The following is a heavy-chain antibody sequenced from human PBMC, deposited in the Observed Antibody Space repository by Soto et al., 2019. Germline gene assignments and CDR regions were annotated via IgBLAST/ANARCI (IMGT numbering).Heavy chain of an antibody. Sequence: QIQLVESGGVVVQPGGSLRLSCAASRFSFGSFGIHWVRQAPGKGLEWVAFISRDGTGVFYGDSVKGRFTLSRDNSRSTAYLQMTTLRDEDTALYYSARGNLSFAFDSGGQGTLVIVSS. CDR2: ISRDGTGV. CDR1: RFSFGSFG. V-gene: IGHV3-30*03. J-gene: IGHJ4*02. CDR3: ARGNLSFAFDS.